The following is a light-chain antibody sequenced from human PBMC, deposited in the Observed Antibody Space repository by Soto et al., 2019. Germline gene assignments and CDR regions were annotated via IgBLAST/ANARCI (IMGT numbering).Light chain of an antibody. CDR1: QSVSSN. CDR3: QQYNNWTLYT. Sequence: EIVMTQSPATLSVSPGERATLSCRASQSVSSNLAWYQQKPGQAPRLLIYGASTRATCIPARFSGSGSGTEFTLTISSLQSHDFAVYYCQQYNNWTLYTFGQGTKLEI. V-gene: IGKV3-15*01. J-gene: IGKJ2*01. CDR2: GAS.